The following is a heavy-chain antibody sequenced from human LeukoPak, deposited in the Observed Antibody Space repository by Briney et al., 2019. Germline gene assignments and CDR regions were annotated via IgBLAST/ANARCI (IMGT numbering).Heavy chain of an antibody. V-gene: IGHV3-30*04. CDR1: GFTFSYA. J-gene: IGHJ3*02. Sequence: GGSLRLSCAASGFTFSYAMHWVRQAPGKGLEWVTIISYDGSNKYYADSVKGRFTISRDNSKNTLYLQMNSLRAEDTAVYYCARDLPQGPYDAFAFDIWGQGTMVTVSS. D-gene: IGHD3-16*01. CDR3: ARDLPQGPYDAFAFDI. CDR2: ISYDGSNK.